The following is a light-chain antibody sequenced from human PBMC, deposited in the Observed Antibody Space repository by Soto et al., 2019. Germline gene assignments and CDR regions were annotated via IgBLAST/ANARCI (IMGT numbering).Light chain of an antibody. CDR1: QSVLYSSNNKNY. J-gene: IGKJ1*01. Sequence: DIVMTQSPDSLAVSLGERATINCKSSQSVLYSSNNKNYLAWYQQKPGQPPKLLIYWASTRESGVPDRFSGSGSGTDFTLTSISLQAEDVAVYYCQQYFRPWTFGQGTKVEIK. CDR3: QQYFRPWT. CDR2: WAS. V-gene: IGKV4-1*01.